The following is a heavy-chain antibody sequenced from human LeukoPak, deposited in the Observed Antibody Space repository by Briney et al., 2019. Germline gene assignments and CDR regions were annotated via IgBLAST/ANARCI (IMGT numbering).Heavy chain of an antibody. D-gene: IGHD2-15*01. CDR2: INHSGST. CDR3: ARGVKDIVVVVAATQNEKPVIYSH. V-gene: IGHV4-34*01. CDR1: GGSFSGDY. Sequence: SETLSLTCAVYGGSFSGDYWSWIRQPPGKGLEWIGEINHSGSTNYNPSLKSRVTISVDTSKNQFSLKLSSVTAADTAVYYCARGVKDIVVVVAATQNEKPVIYSHWGQGTLVTVSS. J-gene: IGHJ1*01.